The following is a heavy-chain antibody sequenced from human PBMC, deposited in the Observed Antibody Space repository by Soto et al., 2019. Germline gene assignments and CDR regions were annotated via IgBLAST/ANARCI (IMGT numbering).Heavy chain of an antibody. J-gene: IGHJ3*02. D-gene: IGHD3-10*01. V-gene: IGHV3-73*01. CDR2: IRSKANSYAT. Sequence: GGSLRLSCAASGFTFSGSAMHWVRQASGKGLEWVGRIRSKANSYATAYAASVKGSFTISRDDSKNTAYLQMNSLKTEDTAVYYCTTPKAQSGAFDIWGQGTMVTVSS. CDR1: GFTFSGSA. CDR3: TTPKAQSGAFDI.